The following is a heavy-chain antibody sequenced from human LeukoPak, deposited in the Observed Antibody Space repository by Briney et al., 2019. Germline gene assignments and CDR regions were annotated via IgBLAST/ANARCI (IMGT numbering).Heavy chain of an antibody. J-gene: IGHJ3*02. D-gene: IGHD6-13*01. CDR3: ARVRGIAAAGTVANAFDI. CDR1: GGSISSDY. CDR2: IYYSGST. V-gene: IGHV4-59*12. Sequence: SETPSLTCTVSGGSISSDYWSWIRQPPRKGLEWIGDIYYSGSTNYNPSPKSRVTISADTSTNKFSLKLSSVTAADTAVYYCARVRGIAAAGTVANAFDIWGQGTMVTVSS.